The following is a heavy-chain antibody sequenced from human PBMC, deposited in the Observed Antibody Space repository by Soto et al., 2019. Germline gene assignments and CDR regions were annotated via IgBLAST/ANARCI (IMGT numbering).Heavy chain of an antibody. J-gene: IGHJ4*02. CDR1: GGSFSNYY. V-gene: IGHV4-34*01. D-gene: IGHD6-13*01. CDR2: TNQSGIT. CDR3: ARGNGIASRPADY. Sequence: SETLSLTCAVYGGSFSNYYWSWIRQPPGKGLEWIGETNQSGITNYNPSLKSRVTISEDASKNQFSLKLSSVTAADTAVYYCARGNGIASRPADYWGQGTLVTVSS.